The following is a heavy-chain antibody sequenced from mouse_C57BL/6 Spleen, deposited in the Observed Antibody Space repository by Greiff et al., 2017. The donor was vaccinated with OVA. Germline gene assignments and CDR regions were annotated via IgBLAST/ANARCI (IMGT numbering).Heavy chain of an antibody. Sequence: QVQLKQPGAELVKPGASVKLSCKASGYTFTSYWMHWVKQRPGQGLEWIGMIHPNSGSTNYNEKFKSKATLTVDKSSSTAYMQLSSLTSEDSAVYYCAGGYYYGRGFAYWGQGILVTVSA. CDR3: AGGYYYGRGFAY. CDR1: GYTFTSYW. CDR2: IHPNSGST. V-gene: IGHV1-64*01. D-gene: IGHD1-1*01. J-gene: IGHJ3*01.